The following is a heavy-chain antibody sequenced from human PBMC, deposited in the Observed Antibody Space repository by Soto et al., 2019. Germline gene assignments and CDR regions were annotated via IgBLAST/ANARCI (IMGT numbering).Heavy chain of an antibody. CDR1: GFTFSSYA. CDR2: ISYDGSNK. D-gene: IGHD5-12*01. V-gene: IGHV3-30-3*01. Sequence: GGSLRLSCAASGFTFSSYAMHWVRQAPGKGLEWVAVISYDGSNKYYADSVKGRFTISRDNSKNTLYLQMNSLRAEDTAVYYCARATRGYSGYDPFYYGMDVWGQGTTVTVSS. J-gene: IGHJ6*02. CDR3: ARATRGYSGYDPFYYGMDV.